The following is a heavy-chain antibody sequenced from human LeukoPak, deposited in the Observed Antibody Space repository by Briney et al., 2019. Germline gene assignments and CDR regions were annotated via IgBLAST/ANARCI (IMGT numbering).Heavy chain of an antibody. CDR2: IYYSGST. J-gene: IGHJ4*02. V-gene: IGHV4-31*03. D-gene: IGHD1-26*01. CDR3: ARHSGSYDPDY. CDR1: GGSISSGGYY. Sequence: SETLSLTCTVSGGSISSGGYYWSWIRQHPGKGLEWFGYIYYSGSTYYNPSLKSRVTISVDTSKNQFSLKLSSVTAADTAVYYCARHSGSYDPDYWGQGTLVTVSS.